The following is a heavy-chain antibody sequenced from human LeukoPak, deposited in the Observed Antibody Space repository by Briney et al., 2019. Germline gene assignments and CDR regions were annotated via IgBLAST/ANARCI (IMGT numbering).Heavy chain of an antibody. CDR3: ARRSEGIVLGDY. CDR1: GGSISSSSYY. CDR2: IYYSGST. V-gene: IGHV4-39*01. J-gene: IGHJ4*02. Sequence: SETLSLTCTVSGGSISSSSYYWGWIRQPPGKGLEWIGSIYYSGSTYYNPSLKSRVTISVDTSKNQFSLKLSSVTAADTAVYYCARRSEGIVLGDYWGQGTLVTVSS. D-gene: IGHD3-16*02.